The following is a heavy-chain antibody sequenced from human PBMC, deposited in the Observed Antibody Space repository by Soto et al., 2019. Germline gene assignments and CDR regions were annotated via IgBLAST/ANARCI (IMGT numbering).Heavy chain of an antibody. V-gene: IGHV4-34*09. CDR1: GGSFSVYY. CDR3: ARDYGSGSYYHYYGMDV. J-gene: IGHJ6*02. Sequence: XLSLTCAVYGGSFSVYYWSWIRQPPGKGLEWIGEINHSGSTYYNPSLKSRVTISVDTSKNQFSLKLSSVTAADTAVYYCARDYGSGSYYHYYGMDVWGQGTTVTVSS. CDR2: INHSGST. D-gene: IGHD3-10*01.